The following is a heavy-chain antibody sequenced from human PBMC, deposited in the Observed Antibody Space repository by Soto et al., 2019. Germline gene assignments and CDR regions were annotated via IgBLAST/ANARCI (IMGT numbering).Heavy chain of an antibody. CDR3: AKAVKYYDSTGYDAFAV. Sequence: QVQLQESGPGLVKPSETLSLTCTVSGDSISSYFWTWIRQPPGKALEWIGYMFHSGRTNYNPSLTSRVTMSADTSHTQFSLTLTSVTAADTAVYYCAKAVKYYDSTGYDAFAVWGQGIMVTVSS. CDR2: MFHSGRT. CDR1: GDSISSYF. V-gene: IGHV4-59*01. D-gene: IGHD3-22*01. J-gene: IGHJ3*01.